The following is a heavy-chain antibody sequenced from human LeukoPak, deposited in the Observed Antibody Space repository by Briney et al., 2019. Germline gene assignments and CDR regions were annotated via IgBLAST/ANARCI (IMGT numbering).Heavy chain of an antibody. CDR2: IYHSGST. CDR3: AGIYCSSTSCYDYYYGMDV. CDR1: GGSISSGGYS. Sequence: SETLSLTCTVSGGSISSGGYSWSWIRQPPGKGLEWIGYIYHSGSTYYNPSLKSRVTISVDRSKNQFSLKLSPVTAADTAVYYCAGIYCSSTSCYDYYYGMDVWGQGTTVTVSS. V-gene: IGHV4-30-2*01. D-gene: IGHD2-2*01. J-gene: IGHJ6*02.